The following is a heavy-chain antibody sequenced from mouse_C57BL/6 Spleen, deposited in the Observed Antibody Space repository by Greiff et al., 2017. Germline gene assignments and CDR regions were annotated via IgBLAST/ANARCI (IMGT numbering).Heavy chain of an antibody. D-gene: IGHD2-1*01. CDR2: IWGVGST. Sequence: VMLVESGPGLVAPSQSLSITCTVSGFSLTSYGVDWVRQSPGKGLEWLGVIWGVGSTNYNSALKSRLSISKDNSKSQVFLKMNSLQTDDTAMYYCARFYYGNYYAMDYWGQGTSVTVSS. V-gene: IGHV2-6*01. J-gene: IGHJ4*01. CDR3: ARFYYGNYYAMDY. CDR1: GFSLTSYG.